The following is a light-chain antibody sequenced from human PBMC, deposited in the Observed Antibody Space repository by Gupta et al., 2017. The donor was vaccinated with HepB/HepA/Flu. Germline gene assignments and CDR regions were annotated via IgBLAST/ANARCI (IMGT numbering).Light chain of an antibody. V-gene: IGLV8-61*01. CDR2: NTN. CDR3: VLYMGSGIWV. Sequence: QSVVTHEPSLSVSPGRSVTLTCGLSSGSVSTSHYSSWYQQTPGQAPRTLIYNTNTRSSGVPDRFSGSNLGNKAALTITGAQADDESDYYCVLYMGSGIWVFGGGTKLTVL. J-gene: IGLJ3*02. CDR1: SGSVSTSHY.